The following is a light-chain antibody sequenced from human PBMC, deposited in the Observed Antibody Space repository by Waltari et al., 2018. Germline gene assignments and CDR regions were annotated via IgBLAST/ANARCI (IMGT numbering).Light chain of an antibody. CDR1: QSVGNN. Sequence: EIEMTQSPATLSVSPGERVTLSCRASQSVGNNLAWCQQRPGQAPRLLIYGASTRATDISDRFSGSGSGTDFTLTISALQSEDLAVYYCHQYNHWPTFTFGQGTKLQIE. CDR2: GAS. CDR3: HQYNHWPTFT. V-gene: IGKV3-15*01. J-gene: IGKJ2*01.